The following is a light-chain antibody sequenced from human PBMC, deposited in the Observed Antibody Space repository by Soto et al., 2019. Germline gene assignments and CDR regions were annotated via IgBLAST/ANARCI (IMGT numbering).Light chain of an antibody. J-gene: IGKJ5*01. CDR2: DST. CDR3: QQRNVWPPIT. CDR1: QSIHTS. Sequence: VLTQSPATLSLSPGERATLSCRASQSIHTSLAWYQQKPGQPPRLVVYDSTLRANGVPDRFGGSRSGTEFTLTINNLXXXXFAVYYCQQRNVWPPITFGQGTX. V-gene: IGKV3-11*01.